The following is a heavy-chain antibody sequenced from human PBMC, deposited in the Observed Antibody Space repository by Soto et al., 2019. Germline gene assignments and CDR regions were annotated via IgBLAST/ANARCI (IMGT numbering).Heavy chain of an antibody. D-gene: IGHD6-13*01. CDR1: GDSISSGGYH. CDR2: IYYSGDT. Sequence: QVQLQESGPGLVEPSQTLSLTCNVSGDSISSGGYHWSWIRQHPGKGLEWIVYIYYSGDTYYNPSLKSRVAISVHTSKRQFSLNLSSATAADTAVYYCARLAYSSRGGQFFDYWGQGVLFTVSS. CDR3: ARLAYSSRGGQFFDY. V-gene: IGHV4-31*03. J-gene: IGHJ4*02.